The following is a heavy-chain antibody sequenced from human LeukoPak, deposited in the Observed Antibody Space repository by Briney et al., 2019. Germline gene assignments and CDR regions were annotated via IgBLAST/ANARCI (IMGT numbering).Heavy chain of an antibody. V-gene: IGHV4-39*07. Sequence: SETLSLTCTVSGGSISSYYWGWIRQPPGKGLEWIGNIYYSGSTYYNPSLKSRVTISVDTSKNQFSLKLSSVTAADTAIYNCATVGSSWPHYYFDYWGQGTLVTVSS. CDR1: GGSISSYY. CDR3: ATVGSSWPHYYFDY. J-gene: IGHJ4*02. CDR2: IYYSGST. D-gene: IGHD6-13*01.